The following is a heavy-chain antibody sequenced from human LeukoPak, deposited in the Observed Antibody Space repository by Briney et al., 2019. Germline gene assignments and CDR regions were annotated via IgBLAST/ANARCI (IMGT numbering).Heavy chain of an antibody. D-gene: IGHD1-20*01. J-gene: IGHJ4*02. CDR1: GYTFSGYY. CDR3: AREITGMIGPTDY. CDR2: INPNSGDT. V-gene: IGHV1-2*02. Sequence: GASVKVSCKASGYTFSGYYVHWVRQAPGQGLQWMGWINPNSGDTNYAQKFQGRVTMTRDTSISTAYMELSRLTSDDTAVYYCAREITGMIGPTDYWGQGTLVTVPS.